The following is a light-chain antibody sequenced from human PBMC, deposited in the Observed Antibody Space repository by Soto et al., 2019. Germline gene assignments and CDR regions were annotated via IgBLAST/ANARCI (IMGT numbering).Light chain of an antibody. CDR3: QQYNAFSPTWT. J-gene: IGKJ1*01. CDR2: YAS. CDR1: QSISDW. V-gene: IGKV1-5*01. Sequence: GDRVTITCRASQSISDWVAWYQVKPGKAPKLLIYYASTLESGVPSRFSGSGIGREFSLTITSLQAEDFATYYCQQYNAFSPTWTFGQGTRVEVK.